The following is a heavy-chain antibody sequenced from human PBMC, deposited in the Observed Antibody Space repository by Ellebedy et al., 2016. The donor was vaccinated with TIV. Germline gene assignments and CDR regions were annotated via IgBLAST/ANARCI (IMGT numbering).Heavy chain of an antibody. Sequence: GESLKISXAASGFTFSSYGMHWVRQAPGKGLEWVAVISYDGSNKYYADSVKGRFTISRDNSKNTLYLQVNSPRAEDTAMYYCAKDVYSSSLYYMDVWGKGTTVTVSS. CDR3: AKDVYSSSLYYMDV. V-gene: IGHV3-30*18. CDR2: ISYDGSNK. J-gene: IGHJ6*03. CDR1: GFTFSSYG. D-gene: IGHD6-13*01.